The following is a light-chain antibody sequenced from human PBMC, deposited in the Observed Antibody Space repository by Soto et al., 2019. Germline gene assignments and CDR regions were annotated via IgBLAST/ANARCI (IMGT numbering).Light chain of an antibody. CDR2: SVN. CDR3: SSYTSNNTPWV. J-gene: IGLJ3*02. Sequence: QSALTQPASVSGSPGQSITISCTGTSSDIGGYNYVSWYQRHPGKAPKLMISSVNIRPSGVSNRFSGSKSGNTASLTISGLQAEDEAEYYCSSYTSNNTPWVFGGGTKLTVL. V-gene: IGLV2-14*03. CDR1: SSDIGGYNY.